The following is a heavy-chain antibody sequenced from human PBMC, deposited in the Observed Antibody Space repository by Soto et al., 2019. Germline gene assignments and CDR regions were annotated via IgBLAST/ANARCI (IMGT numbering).Heavy chain of an antibody. Sequence: PGGSLRLSCAASGFTFSSYAMHWVRQAPGKGLEWVAVISYDGSNKYYADSVKGRFTISRDNSKNTLYLQMNSLRAEDTAVYYCARAKSSYDSSGYYPDYWGQGTLVTVSS. CDR3: ARAKSSYDSSGYYPDY. V-gene: IGHV3-30-3*01. J-gene: IGHJ4*02. CDR2: ISYDGSNK. D-gene: IGHD3-22*01. CDR1: GFTFSSYA.